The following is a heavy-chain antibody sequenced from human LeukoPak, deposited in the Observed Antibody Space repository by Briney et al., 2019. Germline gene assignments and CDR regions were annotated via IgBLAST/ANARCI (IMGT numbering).Heavy chain of an antibody. CDR1: GYTFTSYG. CDR2: ISAYNGNT. CDR3: ASLKNYYDSSGYLVTDAFDI. V-gene: IGHV1-18*01. Sequence: ASVKVSCKASGYTFTSYGISWVRQAPGQGLEWMGWISAYNGNTNYAQKLQGRVTTTTGTSTSTAYMELRSLKSDDTAVYYCASLKNYYDSSGYLVTDAFDIWGQGTMVTVSS. J-gene: IGHJ3*02. D-gene: IGHD3-22*01.